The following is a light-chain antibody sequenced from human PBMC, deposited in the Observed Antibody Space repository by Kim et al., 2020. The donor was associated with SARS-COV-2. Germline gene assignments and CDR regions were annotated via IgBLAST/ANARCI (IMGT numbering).Light chain of an antibody. CDR1: QSVSSN. CDR3: QQYDNGPPWT. J-gene: IGKJ1*01. CDR2: GAS. Sequence: EIVMTQSPATLSVSPGERATLSCRASQSVSSNLAWYQQKPGQAPRLLIYGASTRATGIPARFSGSGSGTEFTLTISSLQSEDFAVYYCQQYDNGPPWTFGLGTKVDIK. V-gene: IGKV3-15*01.